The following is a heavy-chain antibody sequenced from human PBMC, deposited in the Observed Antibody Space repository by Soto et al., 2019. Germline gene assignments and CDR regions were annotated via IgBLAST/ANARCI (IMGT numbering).Heavy chain of an antibody. CDR3: ARGRGSSSWYEISYYFDT. V-gene: IGHV1-18*01. D-gene: IGHD6-13*01. Sequence: VQLVQSPAEVKKSGASVKVSCQTSGYSFTTYGTSWVRQAPGQGLEWIGWISAYNGHTSYAHDFQDRVTLTTDTSTSTAYMELRSLRYDDTAIYYCARGRGSSSWYEISYYFDTWGQGTLVTVSS. J-gene: IGHJ4*02. CDR2: ISAYNGHT. CDR1: GYSFTTYG.